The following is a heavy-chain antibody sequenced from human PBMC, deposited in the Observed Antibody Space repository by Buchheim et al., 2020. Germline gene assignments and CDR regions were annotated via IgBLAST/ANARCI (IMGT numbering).Heavy chain of an antibody. V-gene: IGHV3-23*01. CDR3: AKGMTDSSSWYSYYYGMDV. CDR1: GFTFSSYA. J-gene: IGHJ6*02. Sequence: EVQLLESGGGLVQPGGSLRLSCAASGFTFSSYAMSWVRQAPGKGLEWVSAISGSGGSTYYADSVKGRFTISRDNSKNTLYLQMNSLRAEDTAVYYCAKGMTDSSSWYSYYYGMDVWGQGTT. CDR2: ISGSGGST. D-gene: IGHD6-13*01.